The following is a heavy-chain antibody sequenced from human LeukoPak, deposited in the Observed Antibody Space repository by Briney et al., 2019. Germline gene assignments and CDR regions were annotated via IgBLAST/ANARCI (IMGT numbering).Heavy chain of an antibody. J-gene: IGHJ5*02. Sequence: AAVKVSCKTSRDTFIVSYIHWVRQAPGQGLEWMGGINPNSGGTNYAQKFQGRVTMTTDTYMSTAYMELSRLTSDDTAVYYCARAGGRSWFDPWGQGTLVTVSS. V-gene: IGHV1-2*02. CDR1: RDTFIVSY. CDR3: ARAGGRSWFDP. CDR2: INPNSGGT.